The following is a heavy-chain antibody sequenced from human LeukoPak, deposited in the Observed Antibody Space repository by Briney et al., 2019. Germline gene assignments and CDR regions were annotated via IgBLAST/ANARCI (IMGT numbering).Heavy chain of an antibody. D-gene: IGHD2-2*01. J-gene: IGHJ6*02. CDR3: ARAAGHCSSTSCWFYYYGMDV. Sequence: KSSETLSLTCTVSGGSISSGDYYWSWIRQPPGKGLEWIGYIYYSGSTYYNPSLKSRVTISVDTSKNQFSLKLSSVTAADTAVYYCARAAGHCSSTSCWFYYYGMDVWGQGTTVTVSS. V-gene: IGHV4-30-4*01. CDR1: GGSISSGDYY. CDR2: IYYSGST.